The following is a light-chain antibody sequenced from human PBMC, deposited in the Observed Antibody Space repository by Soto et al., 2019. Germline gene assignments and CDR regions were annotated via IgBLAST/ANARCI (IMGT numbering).Light chain of an antibody. CDR2: EAY. V-gene: IGKV3-20*01. Sequence: DILLTQSPATLSLSLGDRATIYCRASQTIRGRLAWYQQKPGQAPRLLIYEAYNWATGIPPRFSGSGSGTDFTLTISRLEPEDFAVYYCQQYGSSPWTFGQGTKVDIK. CDR3: QQYGSSPWT. J-gene: IGKJ1*01. CDR1: QTIRGR.